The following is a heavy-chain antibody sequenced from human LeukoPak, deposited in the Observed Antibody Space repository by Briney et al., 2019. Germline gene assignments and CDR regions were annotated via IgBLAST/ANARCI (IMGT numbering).Heavy chain of an antibody. V-gene: IGHV3-53*01. Sequence: PGGSLRLSCAASGFTVSSNYMSWVRQAPGKGLEWVSVIYSGGSTYYADSVKGRFTISRDNSENTLYLQMNSLRAEDTAVYYCARDLRSWSGYYSDYYYYMDVWGKGTTVTVSS. CDR2: IYSGGST. CDR3: ARDLRSWSGYYSDYYYYMDV. D-gene: IGHD3-3*01. CDR1: GFTVSSNY. J-gene: IGHJ6*03.